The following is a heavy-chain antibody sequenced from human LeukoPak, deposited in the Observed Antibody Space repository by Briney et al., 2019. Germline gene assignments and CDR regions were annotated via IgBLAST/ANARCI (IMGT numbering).Heavy chain of an antibody. CDR2: INPSGGST. J-gene: IGHJ4*02. CDR1: GYTFTSYY. D-gene: IGHD3-10*01. Sequence: ASVNVSCKASGYTFTSYYMHWVRQAPGQGLEGVGIINPSGGSTSYAQKFQGRVTMTRDTSTSTVYMELSSLRSEDTAVYYCARLGDYGSGSVTTHHFDYWGQGTLVTVSS. V-gene: IGHV1-46*01. CDR3: ARLGDYGSGSVTTHHFDY.